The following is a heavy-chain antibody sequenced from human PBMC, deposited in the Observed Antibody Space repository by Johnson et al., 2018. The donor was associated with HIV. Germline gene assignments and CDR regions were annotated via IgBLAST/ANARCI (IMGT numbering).Heavy chain of an antibody. CDR1: GFTFSSYW. V-gene: IGHV3-7*01. CDR3: AKESETYGGNIGFEHPFDI. Sequence: EVQLVESGGGVVQPGRSLRLSCAASGFTFSSYWMSWVRQAPGKGLEWVANIKQDGSNKHYADSVKGRFTISRDNSKNTLYLQMNSLRAEDTAVYYCAKESETYGGNIGFEHPFDIWGQGTMVTVSS. J-gene: IGHJ3*02. D-gene: IGHD4-23*01. CDR2: IKQDGSNK.